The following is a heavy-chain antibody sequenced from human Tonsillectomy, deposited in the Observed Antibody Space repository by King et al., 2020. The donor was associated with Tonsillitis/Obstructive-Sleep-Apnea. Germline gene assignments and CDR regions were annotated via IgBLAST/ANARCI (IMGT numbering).Heavy chain of an antibody. V-gene: IGHV3-30*04. CDR2: ISYDGSNK. CDR3: AGDWGSGRLFDY. J-gene: IGHJ4*02. D-gene: IGHD3-10*01. CDR1: GFTFSSYA. Sequence: VQLVESGGGVVQPGRSLRLSCAASGFTFSSYAMHWVRQAPGKGLEWVAVISYDGSNKYYADSVKGRFTISRDNSKNTLYLQMNSLRAEDTAVYYCAGDWGSGRLFDYWGQGTLVTVSS.